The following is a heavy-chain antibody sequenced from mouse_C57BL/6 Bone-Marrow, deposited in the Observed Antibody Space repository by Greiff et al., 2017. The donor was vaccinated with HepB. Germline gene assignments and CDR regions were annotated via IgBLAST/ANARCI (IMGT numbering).Heavy chain of an antibody. Sequence: VQLQQSGPELVKPGASVKISCKASGYSFTGYYMNWVKQSPEKSLEWIGEINPSTGGTTYNQKFKAKATLTVDKSSSTAYMQLKSLTSEDSAVYYCARRRFFFAYWGQGTLVTVSA. CDR1: GYSFTGYY. J-gene: IGHJ3*01. CDR3: ARRRFFFAY. V-gene: IGHV1-42*01. CDR2: INPSTGGT.